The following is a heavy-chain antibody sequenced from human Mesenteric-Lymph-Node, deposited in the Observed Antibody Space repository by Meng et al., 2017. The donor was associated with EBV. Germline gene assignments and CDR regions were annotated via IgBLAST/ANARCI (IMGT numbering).Heavy chain of an antibody. Sequence: GPLQEAGPGLGEPSGTLSLTCAVSGGSINSYNWWTWVRQPPGKGLEWIGEIYHSGNTNYNPSLNSRVTISVDKSKNQFSLKVTSVTAADTAVYYCAGKDLGPFDIWGQGTMVTVSS. CDR3: AGKDLGPFDI. CDR2: IYHSGNT. V-gene: IGHV4-4*02. D-gene: IGHD3-16*01. CDR1: GGSINSYNW. J-gene: IGHJ3*02.